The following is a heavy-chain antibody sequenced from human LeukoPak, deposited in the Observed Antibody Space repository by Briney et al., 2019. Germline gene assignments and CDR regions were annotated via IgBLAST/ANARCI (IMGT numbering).Heavy chain of an antibody. D-gene: IGHD1-26*01. V-gene: IGHV3-30*02. CDR2: IQYDGDNK. CDR1: GFTFTRSA. J-gene: IGHJ4*02. Sequence: PGGSLRLSCVASGFTFTRSAMHWVRQAPGKGLEWVAFIQYDGDNKYYADSVKGRFTISGDDSQNTLYLQMNSLTVEDTAVYYCAKRWDSTWSYFDLWGQGTLVTVSS. CDR3: AKRWDSTWSYFDL.